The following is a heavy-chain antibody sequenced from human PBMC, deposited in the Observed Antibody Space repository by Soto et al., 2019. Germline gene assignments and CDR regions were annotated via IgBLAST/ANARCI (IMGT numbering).Heavy chain of an antibody. V-gene: IGHV3-11*03. CDR2: INSSSSYT. D-gene: IGHD6-13*01. J-gene: IGHJ2*01. Sequence: GGSLRLSCAASGFTFSDYYMSWIRQAPGKGLEWVSYINSSSSYTNYADSVKGRFTISRDNAKNSLYLQMNSLRAEDTAIYYCARIIAAAGGRRYFDLWGRGTLVTVSS. CDR1: GFTFSDYY. CDR3: ARIIAAAGGRRYFDL.